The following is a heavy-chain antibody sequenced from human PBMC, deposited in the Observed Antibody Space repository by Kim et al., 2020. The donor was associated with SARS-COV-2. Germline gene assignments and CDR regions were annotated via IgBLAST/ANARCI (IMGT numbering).Heavy chain of an antibody. J-gene: IGHJ4*02. D-gene: IGHD2-8*01. CDR1: GGSISSSYY. CDR2: IYYNGNT. Sequence: SETLSLTCTVSGGSISSSYYWDWIRQPPGKGLEWIGTIYYNGNTYYNPSLKSRVTISVDKSKNQFSLNLSSVTAAETAVYYCARRPCGAYCSNGRAQFVDYWGQGTLVTVSS. CDR3: ARRPCGAYCSNGRAQFVDY. V-gene: IGHV4-39*01.